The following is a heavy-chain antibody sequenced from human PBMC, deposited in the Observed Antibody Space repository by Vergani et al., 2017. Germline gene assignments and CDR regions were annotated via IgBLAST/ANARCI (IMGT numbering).Heavy chain of an antibody. J-gene: IGHJ6*02. CDR2: FYTGGGT. D-gene: IGHD6-13*01. CDR3: ARDPLYSTTWPFLLLDMDV. V-gene: IGHV4-61*02. Sequence: QVQLQESGPGLVRPSQTLSLTCTVSGGSISSGSYYWSWFRQPAGKGLEWIGRFYTGGGTSYNPPLKSRFTISVDTSKNQFSLQLSSVTAADTAVYYCARDPLYSTTWPFLLLDMDVWGQGTTVTVSS. CDR1: GGSISSGSYY.